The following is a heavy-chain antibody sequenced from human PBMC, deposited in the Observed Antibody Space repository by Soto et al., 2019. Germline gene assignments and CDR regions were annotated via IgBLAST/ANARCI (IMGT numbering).Heavy chain of an antibody. CDR2: IYSGGST. V-gene: IGHV3-53*01. CDR1: GFTVSSNY. Sequence: GGSLRLSCAASGFTVSSNYMSWVRQAPGKGLEWVSVIYSGGSTYYADSVKGRFTISRDNSKNTLYLQMNSLRAEDTAVYYCASKIAAAAPFDYWGQGTLVTVSS. J-gene: IGHJ4*02. D-gene: IGHD6-13*01. CDR3: ASKIAAAAPFDY.